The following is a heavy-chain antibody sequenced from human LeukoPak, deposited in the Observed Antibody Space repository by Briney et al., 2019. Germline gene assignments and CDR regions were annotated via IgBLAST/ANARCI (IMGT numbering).Heavy chain of an antibody. Sequence: ASVKVSCKASGYTFTGYYMHWVRQAPGQGLEWMGWINPNSGGTNYAQKFQGRVTMTRDTSISTAYMELTRLRSDDTAEYYCARDNGDYWFDYWGQGTLVTVSS. D-gene: IGHD4-17*01. CDR1: GYTFTGYY. J-gene: IGHJ4*02. CDR2: INPNSGGT. V-gene: IGHV1-2*02. CDR3: ARDNGDYWFDY.